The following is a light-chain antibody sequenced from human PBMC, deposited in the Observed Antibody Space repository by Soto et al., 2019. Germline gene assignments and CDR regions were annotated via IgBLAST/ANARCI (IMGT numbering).Light chain of an antibody. Sequence: QSVLTQPPSASGSPGQSVAISCTGTSSDVGGYNYVSWYQQHPGKAPKLMIYEVNKRPSGVPDRFSGSKSGNTDSLTVSGLQAEDEADYYCSSYAGSSNVFGTGTKLTAL. CDR1: SSDVGGYNY. V-gene: IGLV2-8*01. J-gene: IGLJ1*01. CDR2: EVN. CDR3: SSYAGSSNV.